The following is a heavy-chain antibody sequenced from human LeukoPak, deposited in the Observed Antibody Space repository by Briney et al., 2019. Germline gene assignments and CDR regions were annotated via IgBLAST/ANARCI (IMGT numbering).Heavy chain of an antibody. Sequence: SVKVSCKASGGTFSSYAISWVRQAPGQGLEWMGGIIPTFGTANYAQKFQGRVTITADESTSTAYMELSSLRSEDTAVYYCARDSPAQPLYSSGHNWFDPWGQGTLVTVSS. CDR3: ARDSPAQPLYSSGHNWFDP. J-gene: IGHJ5*02. CDR2: IIPTFGTA. V-gene: IGHV1-69*13. D-gene: IGHD3-22*01. CDR1: GGTFSSYA.